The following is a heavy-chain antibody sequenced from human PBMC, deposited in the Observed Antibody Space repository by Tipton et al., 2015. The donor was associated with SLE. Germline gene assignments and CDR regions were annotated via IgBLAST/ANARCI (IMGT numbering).Heavy chain of an antibody. V-gene: IGHV4-59*08. J-gene: IGHJ4*02. D-gene: IGHD6-19*01. Sequence: TLSLTCTVSGVSISPYYWSWIRQSPGKGLEWIGYIYYSGSTNYNPSLKSRVSISVDTSKNQFSLKLSSVTAADTAVYYCARHRSQFSSLPRFDYWGQGTLVTVSS. CDR3: ARHRSQFSSLPRFDY. CDR2: IYYSGST. CDR1: GVSISPYY.